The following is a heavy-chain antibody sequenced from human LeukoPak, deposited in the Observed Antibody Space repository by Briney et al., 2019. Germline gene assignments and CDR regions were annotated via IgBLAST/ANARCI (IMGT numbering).Heavy chain of an antibody. D-gene: IGHD2-8*01. CDR3: AKEGDIVLMVYADIDY. Sequence: PGGSLRLSCAASGFSFSSDAMSWVRQAPGKGLEWVSAISGSGGSTYYADSVKGRFTISRDNSKNTLYLQMNSLGAEDTAVYYCAKEGDIVLMVYADIDYWSQGTLVTVSS. V-gene: IGHV3-23*01. CDR1: GFSFSSDA. J-gene: IGHJ4*02. CDR2: ISGSGGST.